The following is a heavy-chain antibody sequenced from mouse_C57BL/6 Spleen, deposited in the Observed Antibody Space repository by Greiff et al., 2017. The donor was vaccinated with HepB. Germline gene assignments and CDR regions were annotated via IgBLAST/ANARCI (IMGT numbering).Heavy chain of an antibody. CDR2: IHPNSGST. J-gene: IGHJ2*01. D-gene: IGHD2-1*01. V-gene: IGHV1-64*01. Sequence: QVQLQQPGAELVKPGASVKLSCKASGYTFTSYWMHWVKQRPGQGLEWIGMIHPNSGSTNYNEKFKSKATLTVDKSSSTAYMQLSSLTSEDSAVYYCARSGGNYHYFDYWGQGTTLTVSS. CDR1: GYTFTSYW. CDR3: ARSGGNYHYFDY.